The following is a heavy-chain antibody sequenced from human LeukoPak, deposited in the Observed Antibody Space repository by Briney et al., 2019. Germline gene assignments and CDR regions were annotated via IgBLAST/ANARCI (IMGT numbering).Heavy chain of an antibody. Sequence: GGSLRLSCAASGFTFSSYAMNWVRQAPGKGLEWVANINEDGSEKHYVDSVKGRFTISRDNAKNSLFLEMNSLRVEDTAVYYCARHRGIAAWGQGTMVTVSS. V-gene: IGHV3-7*03. CDR1: GFTFSSYA. CDR2: INEDGSEK. D-gene: IGHD6-13*01. J-gene: IGHJ3*01. CDR3: ARHRGIAA.